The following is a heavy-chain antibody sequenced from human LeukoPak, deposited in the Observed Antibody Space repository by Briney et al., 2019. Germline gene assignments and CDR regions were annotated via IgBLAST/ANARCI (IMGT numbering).Heavy chain of an antibody. CDR1: GGSISSSSYY. J-gene: IGHJ3*02. V-gene: IGHV4-39*01. CDR2: IYYSGST. CDR3: ARVIVEAPGGNPSDAFDI. D-gene: IGHD1-26*01. Sequence: SETLSLTCTVSGGSISSSSYYWGWIRQPPGKGLEWIGSIYYSGSTYYNPSLKSRVTISVDTSKNQFSLKLSSVTAADTAVYYCARVIVEAPGGNPSDAFDIWGQGTMVTVSS.